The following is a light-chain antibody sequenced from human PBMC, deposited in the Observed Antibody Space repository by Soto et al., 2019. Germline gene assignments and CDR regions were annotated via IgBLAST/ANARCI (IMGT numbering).Light chain of an antibody. J-gene: IGKJ4*02. CDR1: QSVSSSF. CDR2: GAS. CDR3: PQYDSSPLT. Sequence: EIVLTQSPGTLSLSPGERATLSCRASQSVSSSFLAWYQQKPGEAPRLLIYGASSRAPGIPYSCSGSGSGREFTLIISSLEPEDFAVYYCPQYDSSPLTFGGGTKVEIK. V-gene: IGKV3-20*01.